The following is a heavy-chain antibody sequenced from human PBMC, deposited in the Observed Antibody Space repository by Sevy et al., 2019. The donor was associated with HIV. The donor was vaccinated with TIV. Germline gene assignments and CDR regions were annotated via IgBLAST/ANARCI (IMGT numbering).Heavy chain of an antibody. CDR1: GGSISSGGYS. CDR3: ARGITRVRGVTNWFDP. J-gene: IGHJ5*02. Sequence: SETLSLTCAVSGGSISSGGYSWSWIRQPPGKGLEWIGYIYHSGSTYYNPSLKSRVTISVDRSKNQFSLKLSSVTAADTAVYYCARGITRVRGVTNWFDPWGQGTLVTVSS. D-gene: IGHD3-10*01. CDR2: IYHSGST. V-gene: IGHV4-30-2*01.